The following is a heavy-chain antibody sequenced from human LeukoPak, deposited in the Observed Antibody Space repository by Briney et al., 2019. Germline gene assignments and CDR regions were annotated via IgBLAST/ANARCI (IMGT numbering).Heavy chain of an antibody. CDR3: ARRPRAEPDTSPDNWFDP. Sequence: PSETLSLTCTVSDGSISTYFWNWIRQPPGRGLEWVGHVFHDGSTNLNPSLKSRVTISVDTSKNQFSLNLRSVTAADTAVYYCARRPRAEPDTSPDNWFDPWGQGTLVTVSS. J-gene: IGHJ5*02. D-gene: IGHD1-14*01. CDR1: DGSISTYF. CDR2: VFHDGST. V-gene: IGHV4-59*08.